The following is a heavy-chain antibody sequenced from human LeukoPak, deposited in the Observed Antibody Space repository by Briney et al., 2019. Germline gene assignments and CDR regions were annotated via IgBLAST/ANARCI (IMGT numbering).Heavy chain of an antibody. CDR1: GFTFSAYG. J-gene: IGHJ4*02. CDR2: IWYDGSKK. V-gene: IGHV3-30*02. CDR3: AKDGLSSFDY. Sequence: GGSLRLSCAASGFTFSAYGMHWVRQAPGKGLEWVAVIWYDGSKKFYADSVKGRFTISRDNSKNTLYLQMNSLRAEDTAVYYCAKDGLSSFDYWGQGTLVTVSS. D-gene: IGHD2-2*01.